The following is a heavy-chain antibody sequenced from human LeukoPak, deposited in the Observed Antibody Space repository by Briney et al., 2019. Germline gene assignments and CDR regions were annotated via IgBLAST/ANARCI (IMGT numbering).Heavy chain of an antibody. CDR1: GYTFTSYG. Sequence: ASVKVSCKASGYTFTSYGISWVRQAPGQGLEWMGWISAYNGNTNYAQKLQGRVTITADKSTSTAYMELSSLRSEDTAVYYCAREMGTPYCSGGSCSLPGAFDIWGQGTMVTVSS. CDR2: ISAYNGNT. J-gene: IGHJ3*02. V-gene: IGHV1-18*01. CDR3: AREMGTPYCSGGSCSLPGAFDI. D-gene: IGHD2-15*01.